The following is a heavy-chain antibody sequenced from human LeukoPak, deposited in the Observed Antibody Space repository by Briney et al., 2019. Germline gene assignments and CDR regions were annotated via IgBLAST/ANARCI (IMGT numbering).Heavy chain of an antibody. CDR2: IFYGGST. CDR1: GGSISSSSYY. Sequence: PSETLSLTCTVSGGSISSSSYYWGWIRQPPGTGLEWIGSIFYGGSTYYNPSLKSRVTISVDTSKNQFSLKLSSVTAADTAVYYCAASRSYGKAFDIWGQGTMVTVSS. V-gene: IGHV4-39*01. CDR3: AASRSYGKAFDI. J-gene: IGHJ3*02. D-gene: IGHD4-17*01.